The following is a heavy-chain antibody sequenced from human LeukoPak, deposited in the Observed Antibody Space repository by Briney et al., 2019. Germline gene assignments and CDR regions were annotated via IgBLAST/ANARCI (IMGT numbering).Heavy chain of an antibody. CDR3: AREVAVAAFDI. CDR1: GCTFSSYC. J-gene: IGHJ3*02. V-gene: IGHV3-74*01. CDR2: INSDGSST. Sequence: GGSLRLSCAASGCTFSSYCMHWVRQAPGKGRVWVSRINSDGSSTSYAHSVKGLFTLSRDHAKNTLYLQMNSLRAEDTAVYYCAREVAVAAFDIWGQGTMVTVSS. D-gene: IGHD6-19*01.